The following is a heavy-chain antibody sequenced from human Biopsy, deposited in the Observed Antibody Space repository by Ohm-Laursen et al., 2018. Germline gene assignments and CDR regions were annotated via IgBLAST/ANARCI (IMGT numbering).Heavy chain of an antibody. CDR2: ISYTGYT. V-gene: IGHV4-59*11. Sequence: SDTLSPTCTVSGGSFTGHYWSWIRQPRGKGLEWIGHISYTGYTSYNASLKSRVTISVDTSRNHFSLRLSSLTAADTAVYYCARGSNDFGGLYFPRWGQGTLLTVSS. D-gene: IGHD4-23*01. CDR3: ARGSNDFGGLYFPR. CDR1: GGSFTGHY. J-gene: IGHJ4*02.